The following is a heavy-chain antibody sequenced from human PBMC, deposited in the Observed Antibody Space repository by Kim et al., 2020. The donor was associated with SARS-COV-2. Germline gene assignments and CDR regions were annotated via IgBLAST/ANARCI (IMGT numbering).Heavy chain of an antibody. J-gene: IGHJ6*02. V-gene: IGHV1-3*01. CDR2: INAGNGNT. Sequence: ASVKVSCKASGYTFTSYAMHWVRQAPGQRLEWMGWINAGNGNTKYSQKFQGRVTITRDTSASTAYMELSSLRSEDTAVYYCARLDGGIAAAGFEEGGTNEYYYYYYGMDVWGQGTTVTVSS. CDR3: ARLDGGIAAAGFEEGGTNEYYYYYYGMDV. D-gene: IGHD6-13*01. CDR1: GYTFTSYA.